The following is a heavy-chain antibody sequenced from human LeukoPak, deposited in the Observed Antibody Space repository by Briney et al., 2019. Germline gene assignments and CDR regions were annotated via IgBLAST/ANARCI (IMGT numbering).Heavy chain of an antibody. J-gene: IGHJ4*02. CDR3: ARGLPADLVDYFDY. V-gene: IGHV4-4*07. D-gene: IGHD6-6*01. Sequence: PSGTLSLTCTVSGGSISSYYWSWIRQPAGKGLEWIGRIYTSGSTGYNPSLKSRVTISVDTSKNQFSLKLSSVTAADTAVYYCARGLPADLVDYFDYWGQGTLVTVSS. CDR1: GGSISSYY. CDR2: IYTSGST.